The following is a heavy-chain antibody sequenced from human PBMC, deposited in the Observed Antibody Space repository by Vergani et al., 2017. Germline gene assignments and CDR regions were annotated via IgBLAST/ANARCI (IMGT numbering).Heavy chain of an antibody. V-gene: IGHV3-7*01. Sequence: EVQLVESGGGLVQPGGSLRLSCAASGFTFSSYWMSWVRQAPGKGLEWVANIKQDGSEKYYVDSVKGRFTISRDNAKNSLYLQMNSLRAEDTAVYYCAREMLGPNYYDSSGYYQIPYYFDYWGQGTLVTVSS. CDR1: GFTFSSYW. CDR2: IKQDGSEK. D-gene: IGHD3-22*01. J-gene: IGHJ4*02. CDR3: AREMLGPNYYDSSGYYQIPYYFDY.